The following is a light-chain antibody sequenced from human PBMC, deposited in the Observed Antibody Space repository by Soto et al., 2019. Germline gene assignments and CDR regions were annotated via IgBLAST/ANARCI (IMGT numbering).Light chain of an antibody. CDR2: EAT. Sequence: QSALTQPASVSGSPGQWITISCTGSSSDVGGYTFVSWYQHHPGKAPKVMIYEATKRPSGVSHRFSGSKSGNTASLTISGLQAEDEGEYYCCSYAGSMTWVFGGGTKLTVL. V-gene: IGLV2-23*01. J-gene: IGLJ3*02. CDR1: SSDVGGYTF. CDR3: CSYAGSMTWV.